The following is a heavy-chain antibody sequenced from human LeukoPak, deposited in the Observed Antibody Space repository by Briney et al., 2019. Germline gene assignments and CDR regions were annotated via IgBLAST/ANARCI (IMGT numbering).Heavy chain of an antibody. V-gene: IGHV3-23*01. CDR2: ISGSGGST. Sequence: SGGSLRLSCAPSGFTFSSYAMSWVRQAPGKGLEWVSAISGSGGSTYYADSVKGRFTIARDNSKNTLYLQMNSLRAEDTAVYYCAKDRRGYSYGPDDAFDIWGQGTMVTVSS. D-gene: IGHD5-18*01. J-gene: IGHJ3*02. CDR1: GFTFSSYA. CDR3: AKDRRGYSYGPDDAFDI.